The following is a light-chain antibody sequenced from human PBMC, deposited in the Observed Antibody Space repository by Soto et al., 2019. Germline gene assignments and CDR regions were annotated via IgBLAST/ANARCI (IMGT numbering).Light chain of an antibody. CDR3: CSYSSSSTLV. CDR2: DVS. Sequence: QSALTLPASVSGSPGQSITISCTGTSSDVGGYNYVSWYQQHPGKAPKLMIYDVSNRPSGVSNRFSGSKSGNTASLTISGLQAEDEADYYCCSYSSSSTLVFGGGTKLTVL. J-gene: IGLJ2*01. CDR1: SSDVGGYNY. V-gene: IGLV2-14*01.